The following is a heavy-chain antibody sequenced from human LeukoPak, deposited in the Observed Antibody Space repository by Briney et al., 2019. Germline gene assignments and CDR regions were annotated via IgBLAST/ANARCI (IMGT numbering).Heavy chain of an antibody. D-gene: IGHD3-10*01. Sequence: PSETLSLTCTVSGDSVSSDTSYWSWIRQPPGKGLEWIGYIGYSGSTDYNPSLKSRVTISVDTSENQFSLKLSSVTAADTAVYYCARHGYFGSGSTYYYYGMDVWGQGTTVTVSS. CDR3: ARHGYFGSGSTYYYYGMDV. CDR1: GDSVSSDTSY. V-gene: IGHV4-61*01. CDR2: IGYSGST. J-gene: IGHJ6*02.